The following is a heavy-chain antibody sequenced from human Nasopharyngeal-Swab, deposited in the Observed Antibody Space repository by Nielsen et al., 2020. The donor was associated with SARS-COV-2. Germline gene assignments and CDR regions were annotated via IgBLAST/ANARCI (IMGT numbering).Heavy chain of an antibody. V-gene: IGHV3-21*01. CDR1: GFTFSSYS. CDR2: ISSSSSCI. CDR3: ARAPDYGDYGDY. D-gene: IGHD4-17*01. J-gene: IGHJ4*02. Sequence: GESLKISCAASGFTFSSYSMNWVRQAPGKGLEWVSSISSSSSCIYYADSVKGRFTISRDNAKNSLYLQMNSLRAEDTAVYYCARAPDYGDYGDYWGQGTLVTVSS.